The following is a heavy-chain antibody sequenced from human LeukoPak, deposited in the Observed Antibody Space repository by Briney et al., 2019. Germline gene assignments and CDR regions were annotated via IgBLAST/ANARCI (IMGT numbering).Heavy chain of an antibody. Sequence: ASVKVSCKVSGYTLIELSMHWVRQAPGKGLEWMGGFDPEDGETIYAQKFQGRVTMTEDTSTDTAYMELSSLRSEDTAVYYCARHRSSGSERWYYFDYWGQGTLVTVSS. CDR1: GYTLIELS. CDR3: ARHRSSGSERWYYFDY. CDR2: FDPEDGET. D-gene: IGHD1-26*01. V-gene: IGHV1-24*01. J-gene: IGHJ4*02.